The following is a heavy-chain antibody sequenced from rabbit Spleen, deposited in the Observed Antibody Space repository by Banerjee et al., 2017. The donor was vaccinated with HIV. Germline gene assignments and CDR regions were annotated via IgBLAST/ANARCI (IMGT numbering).Heavy chain of an antibody. V-gene: IGHV1S45*01. CDR3: ARDAGTSFSTYGMDL. J-gene: IGHJ3*01. D-gene: IGHD8-1*01. CDR2: IAGSSSGFT. Sequence: QQQLEESGGGLVKPGGTLTLTCKASGIAFSSSDYMCWVRQAPGKGLEWISCIAGSSSGFTYSASWAKGRFTISKTSSTTVTLQVTRLTAADTATYFCARDAGTSFSTYGMDLWGQGTLVTVS. CDR1: GIAFSSSDY.